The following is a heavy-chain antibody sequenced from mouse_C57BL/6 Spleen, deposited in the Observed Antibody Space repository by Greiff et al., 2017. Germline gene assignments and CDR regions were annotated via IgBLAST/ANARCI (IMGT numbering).Heavy chain of an antibody. CDR3: ASSLYAMDY. V-gene: IGHV7-3*01. CDR2: IRNKANGYTT. D-gene: IGHD6-1*01. CDR1: GFTFTDYY. J-gene: IGHJ4*01. Sequence: EVKLVESGGGLVQPGGSLSLSCAASGFTFTDYYMSWVRQPPGKALEWLGFIRNKANGYTTEYSASVKGRFTISRDNSQSILYLQMNALRAEDSATYYCASSLYAMDYWGQGTSVTVSS.